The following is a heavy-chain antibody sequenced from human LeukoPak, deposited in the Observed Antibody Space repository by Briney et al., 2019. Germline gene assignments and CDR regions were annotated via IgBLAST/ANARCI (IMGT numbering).Heavy chain of an antibody. Sequence: SETLSLTCTVSGGSISSYYWSWIRQPAGKELEWIGRSYTSGNTNYNPSLKSRVTMSVDTSKNQFSLKLSSVTAADTAVYYCARGPGAARDVFDIWGQGTMVTVSS. D-gene: IGHD6-13*01. J-gene: IGHJ3*02. CDR3: ARGPGAARDVFDI. V-gene: IGHV4-4*07. CDR1: GGSISSYY. CDR2: SYTSGNT.